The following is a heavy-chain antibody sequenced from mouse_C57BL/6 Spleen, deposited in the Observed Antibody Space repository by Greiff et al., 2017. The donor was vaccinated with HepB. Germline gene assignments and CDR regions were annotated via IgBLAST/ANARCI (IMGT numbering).Heavy chain of an antibody. CDR1: GFTFSDYG. V-gene: IGHV5-17*01. D-gene: IGHD1-1*01. CDR3: ARPRHYYGSSPFAY. J-gene: IGHJ3*01. CDR2: ISSGSSTI. Sequence: EVNVVESGGGLVKPGGSLKLSCAASGFTFSDYGMHWVRQAPEKGLEWVAYISSGSSTIYYADTVKGRFTISRDNAKNTLFLQMTSLRSEDTAMYYCARPRHYYGSSPFAYWGQGTLVTVSA.